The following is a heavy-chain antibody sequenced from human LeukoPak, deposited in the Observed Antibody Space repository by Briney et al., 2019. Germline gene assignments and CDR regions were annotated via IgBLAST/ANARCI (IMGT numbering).Heavy chain of an antibody. CDR2: TSGSGGTT. J-gene: IGHJ4*02. Sequence: GGSLRLSCAASGFILGNYAMSWVRQTPGKGLEWVSVTSGSGGTTSHAESVKGRFTTSRDNSKNTLYVQMNSLRAEDTAVYYCARDGAGRHYFDYWGQGTLVTVSS. CDR1: GFILGNYA. CDR3: ARDGAGRHYFDY. D-gene: IGHD3-16*01. V-gene: IGHV3-23*01.